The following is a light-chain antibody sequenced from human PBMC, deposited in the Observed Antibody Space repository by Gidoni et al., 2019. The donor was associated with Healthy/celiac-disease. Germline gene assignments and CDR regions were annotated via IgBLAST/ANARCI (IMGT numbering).Light chain of an antibody. CDR1: QRISSW. CDR2: KAS. V-gene: IGKV1-5*03. CDR3: QQYNSYPLT. J-gene: IGKJ4*01. Sequence: DIPMTHPPSTLSASVGARVTITCRASQRISSWLAWYQQKPGKAPKLLIYKASSLESGVPSRFSGSGSGTEFTLTISSLQPDDFATYYCQQYNSYPLTFGGGTKVEIK.